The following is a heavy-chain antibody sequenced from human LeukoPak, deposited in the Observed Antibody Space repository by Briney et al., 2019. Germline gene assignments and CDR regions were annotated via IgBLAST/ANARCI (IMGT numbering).Heavy chain of an antibody. V-gene: IGHV3-11*01. CDR3: ARIGWVSGSFCDY. D-gene: IGHD1-26*01. J-gene: IGHJ4*02. CDR2: ISNSGSTL. CDR1: GFSFSDYY. Sequence: GGSLRLSCAASGFSFSDYYMSRIRQAPGKGLEWVSYISNSGSTLYYADSVKGRFTISRDNTKNSLYLEMNSLRVEDTAVYYCARIGWVSGSFCDYWGQGALVTVSS.